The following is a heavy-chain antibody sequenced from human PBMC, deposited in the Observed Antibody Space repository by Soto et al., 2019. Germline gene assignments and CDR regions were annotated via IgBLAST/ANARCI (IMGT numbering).Heavy chain of an antibody. Sequence: SVKVSCKASGYTFTSYAMHWVRQAPGQGLEWMGRIIPILGIANYAQKFQGRVTITADKSTSTAYMELSSLRSEDTAVYYCARYSGEYCSSTSCPPSDAFDIWGQGTMVTVSS. CDR2: IIPILGIA. D-gene: IGHD2-2*01. J-gene: IGHJ3*02. CDR3: ARYSGEYCSSTSCPPSDAFDI. V-gene: IGHV1-69*04. CDR1: GYTFTSYA.